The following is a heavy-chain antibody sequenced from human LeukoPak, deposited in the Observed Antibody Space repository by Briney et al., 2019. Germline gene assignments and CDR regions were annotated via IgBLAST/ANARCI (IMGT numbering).Heavy chain of an antibody. CDR2: ITATADVT. Sequence: GSLRLSCAASGFTFSSYGMSWVRQAPGKGLQWVSAITATADVTYYTDAVKARFIISRDNSKNTLYLQMNSLRAEDTAVYYCAKDKDSSSWSYGMDVWGQGTTVTVSS. D-gene: IGHD6-13*01. CDR3: AKDKDSSSWSYGMDV. J-gene: IGHJ6*02. V-gene: IGHV3-23*01. CDR1: GFTFSSYG.